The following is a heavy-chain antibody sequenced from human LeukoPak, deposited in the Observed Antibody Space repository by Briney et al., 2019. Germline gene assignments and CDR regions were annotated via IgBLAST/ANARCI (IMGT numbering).Heavy chain of an antibody. D-gene: IGHD6-13*01. CDR1: GFTFSSNY. V-gene: IGHV3-53*01. CDR2: IYSGGTT. CDR3: ARGGYSSSWYHFDY. Sequence: GGSLRLSCAASGFTFSSNYMSWVRQAPGKGLEWVSVIYSGGTTNYADSVKGRFTISRDNSKNTLFLQMNSLRAEDTAVYYCARGGYSSSWYHFDYRGQGTLVTVSS. J-gene: IGHJ4*02.